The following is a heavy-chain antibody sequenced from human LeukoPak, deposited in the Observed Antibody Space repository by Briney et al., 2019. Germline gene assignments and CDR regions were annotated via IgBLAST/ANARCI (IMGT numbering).Heavy chain of an antibody. CDR3: ARIRYSGSYFDY. CDR2: IDWDDDK. J-gene: IGHJ4*02. CDR1: GFSLSTSGMC. Sequence: SGPALVKPTQTLTLTCTFSGFSLSTSGMCVTWIRQPPGKALEWLARIDWDDDKYYSTSLKTRLTISKDTSKNQVVLIMTNMDPVDTVTYYCARIRYSGSYFDYWGQGTLVTVSS. D-gene: IGHD1-26*01. V-gene: IGHV2-70*11.